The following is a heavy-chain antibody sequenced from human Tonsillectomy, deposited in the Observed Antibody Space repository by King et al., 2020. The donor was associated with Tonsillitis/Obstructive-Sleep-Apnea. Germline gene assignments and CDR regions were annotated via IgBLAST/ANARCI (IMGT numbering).Heavy chain of an antibody. Sequence: VQLVESGGGLVQPGGSLRLSCAASELTFSNYWMTWVRQPPGKGLEWVAIIKQDGSEKYYVGSVKGRFTISRDNAKNSLYLQMNSLRAEDTAVYYCARAILRGADYWGQGTLVTVSS. CDR2: IKQDGSEK. D-gene: IGHD3-10*01. CDR3: ARAILRGADY. CDR1: ELTFSNYW. V-gene: IGHV3-7*04. J-gene: IGHJ4*02.